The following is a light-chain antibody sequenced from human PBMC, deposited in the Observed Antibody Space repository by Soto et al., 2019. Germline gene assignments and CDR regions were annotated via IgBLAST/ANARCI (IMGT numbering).Light chain of an antibody. Sequence: EIVLTQSPGTLSLSPGERATLSCRASQSVGGSSLAWYQQRPGQAPRLLIYHTSYRATGIPDRFSGSGSGTDFTLTISSLEPEDFAVYYCQQRSNWPRTFGQGTKVDIK. CDR2: HTS. CDR3: QQRSNWPRT. J-gene: IGKJ1*01. CDR1: QSVGGSS. V-gene: IGKV3D-20*02.